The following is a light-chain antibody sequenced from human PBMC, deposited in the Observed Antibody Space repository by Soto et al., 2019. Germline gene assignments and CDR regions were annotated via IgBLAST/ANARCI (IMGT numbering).Light chain of an antibody. J-gene: IGKJ4*01. V-gene: IGKV2-28*01. CDR2: LGS. Sequence: DIVMTQSPLSLPVTPGEPASISCRSSQSLLHSNGYNYLDWYLQKPGQSPHLLIYLGSNRASGVPDRFRCTGSGHGFTLIIRCVVAEVVGVYYCMQALQTRLILGGGTKVEIK. CDR3: MQALQTRLI. CDR1: QSLLHSNGYNY.